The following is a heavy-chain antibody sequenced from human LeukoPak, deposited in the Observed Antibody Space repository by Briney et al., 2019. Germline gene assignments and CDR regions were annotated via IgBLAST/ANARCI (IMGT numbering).Heavy chain of an antibody. CDR1: GGSINSGSYY. J-gene: IGHJ6*03. Sequence: SETLSLTCTVSGGSINSGSYYWSWIRQPAGRGLEWIGRIYNTGSTNYNPSLKSRVTITVDTSKNHFSLRLSSVTAADTAVYYCARDRGGAFYRYYYMEVWGKGTTVTISS. CDR2: IYNTGST. CDR3: ARDRGGAFYRYYYMEV. V-gene: IGHV4-61*02. D-gene: IGHD3-10*01.